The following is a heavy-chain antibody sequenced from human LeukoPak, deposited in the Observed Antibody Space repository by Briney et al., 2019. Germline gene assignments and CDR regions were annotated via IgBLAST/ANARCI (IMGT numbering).Heavy chain of an antibody. CDR1: GGSISSYY. V-gene: IGHV4-59*01. CDR3: ASGYHGSGSYLSSPKYFQH. D-gene: IGHD3-10*01. Sequence: SETLSLTCTVSGGSISSYYWSWLRQPPGKGLEWIGYIYYSGSTNYNPSLKSRVAISVDTSKNQFSLKLSSVTAADTAVYYCASGYHGSGSYLSSPKYFQHWGQGTLVTVSS. CDR2: IYYSGST. J-gene: IGHJ1*01.